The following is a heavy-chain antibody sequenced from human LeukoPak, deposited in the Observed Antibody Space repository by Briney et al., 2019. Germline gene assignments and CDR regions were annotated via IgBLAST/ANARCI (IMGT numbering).Heavy chain of an antibody. Sequence: GGSLRLSCAASGFTFSSYGMHWVRQAPGKGLEWVAFIRYDGSNKYYADSVKGRFTISRDNSKNTLYLQMNSLRAEDTAVYYCAKDGEPYSSSLSGWFDPWGQGTLVTVSS. CDR1: GFTFSSYG. V-gene: IGHV3-30*02. CDR3: AKDGEPYSSSLSGWFDP. J-gene: IGHJ5*02. D-gene: IGHD6-13*01. CDR2: IRYDGSNK.